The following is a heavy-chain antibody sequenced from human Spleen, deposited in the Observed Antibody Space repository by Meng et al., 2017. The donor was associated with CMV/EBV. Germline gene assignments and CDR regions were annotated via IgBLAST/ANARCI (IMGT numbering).Heavy chain of an antibody. CDR1: GFTVSLNY. J-gene: IGHJ4*02. V-gene: IGHV3-53*01. Sequence: GESLKISCTASGFTVSLNYMSWVRQAPGKGLEWVSVIYSGDSTYYADSVKGRFTISRDNSRNTLYLQMNSLRAEDTAVYYCAKAGTVTTYPFDYWGPGTLVTVSS. D-gene: IGHD4-11*01. CDR2: IYSGDST. CDR3: AKAGTVTTYPFDY.